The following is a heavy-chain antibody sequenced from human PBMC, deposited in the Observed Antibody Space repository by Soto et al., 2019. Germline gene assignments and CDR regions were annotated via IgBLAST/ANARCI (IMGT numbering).Heavy chain of an antibody. D-gene: IGHD2-2*01. CDR2: ISAYNGNT. CDR1: GYTFTSYG. J-gene: IGHJ5*02. Sequence: ASVKVSCKASGYTFTSYGISWVRQAPGQGLEWMGWISAYNGNTNYAQKLQGRVTMTTDTSASTAYMELRSLRSEDTAVYYCARTIVVVPDAIGFAPWGQGTLVTVSS. V-gene: IGHV1-18*01. CDR3: ARTIVVVPDAIGFAP.